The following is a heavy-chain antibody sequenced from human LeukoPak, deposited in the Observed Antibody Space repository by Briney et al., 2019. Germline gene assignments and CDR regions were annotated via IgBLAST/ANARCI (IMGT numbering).Heavy chain of an antibody. D-gene: IGHD3-22*01. J-gene: IGHJ4*02. CDR3: AREVASSGYYGFDY. CDR2: IYSGGST. V-gene: IGHV3-66*01. CDR1: GFTVSSNY. Sequence: GRSLRLSCAASGFTVSSNYMSWVRQAPGKGLEWVSVIYSGGSTYYADSVKGRFTISRDNSKNTLYLQMNSLRAEDTAVYYCAREVASSGYYGFDYWGQGTLVTVSS.